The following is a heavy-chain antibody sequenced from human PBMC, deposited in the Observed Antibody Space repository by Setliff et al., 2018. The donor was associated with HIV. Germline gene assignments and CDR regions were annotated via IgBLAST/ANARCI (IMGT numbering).Heavy chain of an antibody. CDR2: IYYSGST. V-gene: IGHV4-59*01. J-gene: IGHJ4*02. D-gene: IGHD3-10*01. Sequence: SETLSLTCTVSGGSISSYYWSWIRQPPGKGLEWIGYIYYSGSTNYKPSLKSRVTILVDRSKNQFSLKLSSVTAADTALYFCAREAYFFASGTYYFDSWGQGTLVTVSS. CDR3: AREAYFFASGTYYFDS. CDR1: GGSISSYY.